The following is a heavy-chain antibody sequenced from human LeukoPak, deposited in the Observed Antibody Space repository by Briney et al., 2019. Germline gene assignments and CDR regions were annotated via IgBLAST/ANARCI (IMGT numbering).Heavy chain of an antibody. J-gene: IGHJ4*02. D-gene: IGHD1-26*01. V-gene: IGHV1-2*02. CDR3: ARGLVGATSYFDY. CDR2: INPNSGGT. Sequence: ASVKVSCKASGYTFTGYYMHWVRQAPGQGLEWMGWINPNSGGTNYAQKFQGRVTMTRDTSISTAYMELSRLRSDDTAVYYCARGLVGATSYFDYWGQGTLVTVSS. CDR1: GYTFTGYY.